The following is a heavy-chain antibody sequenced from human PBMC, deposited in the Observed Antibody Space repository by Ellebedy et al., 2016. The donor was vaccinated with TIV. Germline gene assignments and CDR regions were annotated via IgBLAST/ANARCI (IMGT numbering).Heavy chain of an antibody. J-gene: IGHJ4*02. D-gene: IGHD1-14*01. V-gene: IGHV3-48*04. Sequence: GESLKISCAASGFTFSSYSMNWVRQAPGKGLEWVSYIRRDSSVIYYADSVRGRFTISRDNAENSLSLQMDSLRAEDTAVYYCTRDPEALDSWGQGTLVTVSS. CDR2: IRRDSSVI. CDR3: TRDPEALDS. CDR1: GFTFSSYS.